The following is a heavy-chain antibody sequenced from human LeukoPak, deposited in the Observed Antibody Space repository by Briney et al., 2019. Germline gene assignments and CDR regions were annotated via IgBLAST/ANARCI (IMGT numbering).Heavy chain of an antibody. J-gene: IGHJ3*02. CDR1: GYRFTSYW. CDR2: IDPSDSYT. V-gene: IGHV5-10-1*01. D-gene: IGHD2-8*01. Sequence: HGESLKISCKGSGYRFTSYWISWVRQMPGKGLEWMGRIDPSDSYTNYSPSFQGHLTISADKSISTAYLQWSSLKASDTAMYYCPRHQLLGPCFKGVCSDAFDIWGQGTMVTVSS. CDR3: PRHQLLGPCFKGVCSDAFDI.